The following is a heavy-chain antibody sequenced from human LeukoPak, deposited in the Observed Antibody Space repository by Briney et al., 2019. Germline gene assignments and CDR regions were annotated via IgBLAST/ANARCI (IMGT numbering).Heavy chain of an antibody. CDR3: ARDSRNCGGDCYYGY. CDR2: IIPILGIA. Sequence: ASVKVSCKASGGTFSSYTISWVRQAPGQGLEWMGRIIPILGIANYAQKFQGRVTITADKSTSTAYMELSSLRSEDTAVYYCARDSRNCGGDCYYGYWGQGTLVTVSS. V-gene: IGHV1-69*04. J-gene: IGHJ4*02. CDR1: GGTFSSYT. D-gene: IGHD2-21*02.